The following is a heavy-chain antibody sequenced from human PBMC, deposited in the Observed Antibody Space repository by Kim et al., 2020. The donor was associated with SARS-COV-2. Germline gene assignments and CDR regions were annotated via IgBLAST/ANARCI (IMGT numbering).Heavy chain of an antibody. V-gene: IGHV4-39*01. CDR2: IYYSGST. CDR1: GGSISSSSYY. CDR3: VCLRITVTAPPVYGMDV. J-gene: IGHJ6*02. Sequence: SETLSLTCTVSGGSISSSSYYWGWIRQPPGKGLEWIGSIYYSGSTYYNPSLKSRVTISVDTSKNQFSLKLSSVTAADTAVDYCVCLRITVTAPPVYGMDVWGQGTTVTVSS. D-gene: IGHD4-17*01.